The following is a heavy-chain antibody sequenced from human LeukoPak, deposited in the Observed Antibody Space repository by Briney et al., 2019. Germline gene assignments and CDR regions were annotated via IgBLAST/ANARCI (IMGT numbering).Heavy chain of an antibody. V-gene: IGHV1-2*02. CDR3: ARLWFGEQYNWFDP. Sequence: GASVKVSCKASGYTFTGYYMHWVRQAPGQGLEWMGWINPNSGGTNYAQKFQGRVTMTRDTSISTAYMELSRLRSDDTAVYYCARLWFGEQYNWFDPWGRGTLVTVSS. CDR1: GYTFTGYY. J-gene: IGHJ5*02. CDR2: INPNSGGT. D-gene: IGHD3-10*01.